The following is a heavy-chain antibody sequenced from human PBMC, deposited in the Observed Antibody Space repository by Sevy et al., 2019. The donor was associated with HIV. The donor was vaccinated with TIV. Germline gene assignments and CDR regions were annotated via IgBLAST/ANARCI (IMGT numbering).Heavy chain of an antibody. D-gene: IGHD3-3*01. V-gene: IGHV4-59*01. CDR2: ICHSGST. CDR3: ARSITIFGGDFDY. CDR1: GDSISTYY. J-gene: IGHJ4*02. Sequence: SETLSLTCTVSGDSISTYYWNWIRQPPGKGLEWIGYICHSGSTSYNPSLKSRVTISVDTSKNQFSLKLTSVTAADTAVYYCARSITIFGGDFDYWGQGTLVTVSP.